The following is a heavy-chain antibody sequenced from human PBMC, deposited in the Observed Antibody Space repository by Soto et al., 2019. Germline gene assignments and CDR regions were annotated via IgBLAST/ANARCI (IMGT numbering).Heavy chain of an antibody. J-gene: IGHJ4*02. CDR2: ISYDGSNK. D-gene: IGHD5-18*01. CDR1: GFTFSSYG. V-gene: IGHV3-30*18. Sequence: QVQLVESGGGAVQPGRSLRLSCAASGFTFSSYGMHWVRQAPGKGLEWVAVISYDGSNKYYADSVKGRFTISRDNSKNTLYLQMNRLRAEDTAVYYCAKDLDVGIQLWLLDYWGQGTLVTVSS. CDR3: AKDLDVGIQLWLLDY.